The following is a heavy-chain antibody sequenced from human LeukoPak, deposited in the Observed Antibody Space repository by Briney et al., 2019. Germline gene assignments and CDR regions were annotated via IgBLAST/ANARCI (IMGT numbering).Heavy chain of an antibody. D-gene: IGHD6-13*01. CDR3: AKDRGAAADLPRS. CDR1: GFTFSSYG. J-gene: IGHJ4*02. V-gene: IGHV3-33*06. Sequence: GGSLRLSCAASGFTFSSYGMHWVRQAPGKGLEWVAVIWYDGSSKYYADSVKGRFTISRDNSKNTLYLQMNGLRAEDTAVYYCAKDRGAAADLPRSWGQGTLVTVSS. CDR2: IWYDGSSK.